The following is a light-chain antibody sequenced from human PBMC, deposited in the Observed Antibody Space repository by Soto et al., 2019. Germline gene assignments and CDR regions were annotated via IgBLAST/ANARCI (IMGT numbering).Light chain of an antibody. Sequence: VLTQSPGSLSLSPGERATVSCRASQTVTSSYLAWYQQRPGQAPQLLIYNAVKRATGIPDRFSGSESGRDYTLTISRLDPEDSAVYYCQQYGDSITFGGGTKVEIK. CDR3: QQYGDSIT. CDR1: QTVTSSY. CDR2: NAV. V-gene: IGKV3-20*01. J-gene: IGKJ4*01.